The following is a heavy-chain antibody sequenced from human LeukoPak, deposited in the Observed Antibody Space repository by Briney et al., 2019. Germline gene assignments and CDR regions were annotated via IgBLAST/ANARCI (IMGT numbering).Heavy chain of an antibody. V-gene: IGHV3-21*01. D-gene: IGHD3-22*01. CDR1: GFTFSSYS. CDR2: ISSSSSYI. J-gene: IGHJ4*02. Sequence: PGGSLRLSCAASGFTFSSYSMNWVRQAPGKGLEWVSSISSSSSYIYYADSVKGRLTISRDNAKNSLYLQMNSLRAEDTAVYYCARVVYYDSSGLHYWGQGTLVTVSS. CDR3: ARVVYYDSSGLHY.